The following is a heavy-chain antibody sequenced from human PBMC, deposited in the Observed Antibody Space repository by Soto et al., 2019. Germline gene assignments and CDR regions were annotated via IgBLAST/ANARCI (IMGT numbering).Heavy chain of an antibody. CDR3: ARGLAGNFDY. CDR1: GGSISSGGYS. J-gene: IGHJ4*02. V-gene: IGHV4-30-2*01. CDR2: IYHSGST. Sequence: SETLSLTCAVSGGSISSGGYSWSWIRQPPGKGLEWIGYIYHSGSTYYNPSLKSRVTISVDRSKNQFSLKLSSVTTADTAVYYCARGLAGNFDYWGQGTLVTVSS. D-gene: IGHD6-19*01.